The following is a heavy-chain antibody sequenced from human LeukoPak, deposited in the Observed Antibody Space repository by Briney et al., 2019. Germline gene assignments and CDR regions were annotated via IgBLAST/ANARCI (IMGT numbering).Heavy chain of an antibody. V-gene: IGHV3-7*03. J-gene: IGHJ4*02. CDR3: ARGLYSSTTYYFDY. CDR1: GFTSSSYW. CDR2: IKKDGSEK. Sequence: GGSLRLSCAASGFTSSSYWMSWVCQAPGKGLEWVANIKKDGSEKYYVDSVKGRFTISRDNAKNSLYLQMNSLRAEDTAVYFCARGLYSSTTYYFDYWGQGTLVTVSS. D-gene: IGHD6-13*01.